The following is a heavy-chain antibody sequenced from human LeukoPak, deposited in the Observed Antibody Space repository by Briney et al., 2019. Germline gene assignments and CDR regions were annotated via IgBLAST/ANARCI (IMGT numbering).Heavy chain of an antibody. Sequence: ASVKVSCKASGYTFTGYYMHWVRQAPGQGLEWMGWINPNSGGTNYAQKFQGWATMTRDTSISTAYMELSRLRSDDTAVYYCARARAVDTAMVTSYYFDYWGQGTLVTVSS. CDR1: GYTFTGYY. CDR3: ARARAVDTAMVTSYYFDY. J-gene: IGHJ4*02. CDR2: INPNSGGT. D-gene: IGHD5-18*01. V-gene: IGHV1-2*04.